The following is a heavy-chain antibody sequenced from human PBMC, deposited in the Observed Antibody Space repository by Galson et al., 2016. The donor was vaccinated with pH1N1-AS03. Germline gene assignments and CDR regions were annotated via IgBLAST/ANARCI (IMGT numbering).Heavy chain of an antibody. J-gene: IGHJ3*01. Sequence: SVKVSCRASGYAFTDYYMHLLRQAPGQGLEWMAWINIDSGGTDYAQKFQGRVTMTRDASISTTYMELSSLRSDDTAVYYCVRGSPHSSSTNYAFEFWGRGTMVTVSS. D-gene: IGHD6-13*01. CDR3: VRGSPHSSSTNYAFEF. CDR1: GYAFTDYY. V-gene: IGHV1-2*02. CDR2: INIDSGGT.